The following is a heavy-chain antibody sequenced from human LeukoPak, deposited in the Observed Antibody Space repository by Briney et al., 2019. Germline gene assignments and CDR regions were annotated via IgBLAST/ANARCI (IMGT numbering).Heavy chain of an antibody. CDR3: AKDRYFLGYCSGGSCFEYGMDV. J-gene: IGHJ6*02. V-gene: IGHV3-21*01. CDR2: ISSSMISI. Sequence: GGSLRLSCASSGFTFRRYDMNWVRQAPGKGLEWVSFISSSMISIHYADSVQGRFTISRDNARNILYLQMNSLRAEDTAVYYCAKDRYFLGYCSGGSCFEYGMDVWGQGTTVTVSS. CDR1: GFTFRRYD. D-gene: IGHD2-15*01.